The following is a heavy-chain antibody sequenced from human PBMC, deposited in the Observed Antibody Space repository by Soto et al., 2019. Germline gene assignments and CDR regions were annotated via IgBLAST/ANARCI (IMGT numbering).Heavy chain of an antibody. CDR2: ISGSGGST. Sequence: EVQLLESGGGLVQPGGSLRLSCAASGFTFSSYAMSWVRQAPGKGLEWVSAISGSGGSTYYADSVKGRFTISRDNSKNTLYLQMNSLRAEDTAVYYCAKGVGRLGDYYGSAGRSPYLPTTGYYFDYWGQGTLVTVSS. CDR3: AKGVGRLGDYYGSAGRSPYLPTTGYYFDY. J-gene: IGHJ4*02. V-gene: IGHV3-23*01. D-gene: IGHD3-10*01. CDR1: GFTFSSYA.